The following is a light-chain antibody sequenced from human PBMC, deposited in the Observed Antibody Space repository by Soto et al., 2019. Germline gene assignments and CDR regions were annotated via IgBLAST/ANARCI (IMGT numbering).Light chain of an antibody. J-gene: IGKJ1*01. CDR3: QQCNNWPRT. V-gene: IGKV3-15*01. Sequence: EIEMTQPPATLSVSPGERVTISCRASQSVSSNLAWYQQKPGQAPRLLIYGASTRATGIPARFSGSGSGTEFTLTISSLQSEDFAFYYCQQCNNWPRTFGQGTKVDI. CDR1: QSVSSN. CDR2: GAS.